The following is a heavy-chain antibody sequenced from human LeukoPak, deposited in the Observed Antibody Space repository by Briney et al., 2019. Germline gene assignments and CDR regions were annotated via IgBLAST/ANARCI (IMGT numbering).Heavy chain of an antibody. V-gene: IGHV3-64*01. CDR2: INTNGGAT. Sequence: GGSLRLSCAASGFTFSSYPVHWVRQAPRKGLEYISTINTNGGATYYANSVKGRFTISRDNSKNTLYLQMDSLRVEDMAVYHCARDGDSTSWYNWFDPWGQGTLVTVSS. CDR1: GFTFSSYP. CDR3: ARDGDSTSWYNWFDP. J-gene: IGHJ5*02. D-gene: IGHD6-13*01.